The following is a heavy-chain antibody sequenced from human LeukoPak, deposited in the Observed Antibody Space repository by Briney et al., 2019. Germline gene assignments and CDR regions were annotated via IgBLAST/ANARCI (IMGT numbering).Heavy chain of an antibody. D-gene: IGHD3-10*01. CDR1: GGSISSYY. J-gene: IGHJ4*02. CDR3: ARDRGSGFDY. CDR2: IYYSGST. Sequence: PSETLSLTCAVSGGSISSYYWSWIRQPPGKGLEGIGYIYYSGSTNYNPSLKSRVTISVDTSKNQSSLKLSSVTAADTAVYYCARDRGSGFDYWGQGTLVTVSS. V-gene: IGHV4-59*01.